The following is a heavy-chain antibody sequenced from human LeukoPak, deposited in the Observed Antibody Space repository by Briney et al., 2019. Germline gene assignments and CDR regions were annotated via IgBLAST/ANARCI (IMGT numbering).Heavy chain of an antibody. V-gene: IGHV5-51*01. D-gene: IGHD3-22*01. CDR2: TYPGDSDT. J-gene: IGHJ4*02. CDR3: ARPSTYYYDSSGYLFDY. Sequence: GESLKISCKGSGYSFTSYWIGWVRQMPGKGLEWMGITYPGDSDTRYSPSFQGQVTISADKSISTAYLQWSSLKASDTAMYYCARPSTYYYDSSGYLFDYWGQGTLVTVSS. CDR1: GYSFTSYW.